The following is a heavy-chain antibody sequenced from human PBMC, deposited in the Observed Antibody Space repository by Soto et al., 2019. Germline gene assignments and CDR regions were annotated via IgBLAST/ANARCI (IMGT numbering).Heavy chain of an antibody. D-gene: IGHD6-13*01. J-gene: IGHJ4*02. V-gene: IGHV4-34*01. Sequence: SETLSLTCPVYGGPFSCYYWSWIRQTPGKGLEWIGEINQSGSTKYNPSLESRVTISVDTSKNQFSLQLSSVTAADTAVYYCARGHLGYSSSWYGFDYWGQGTLVTVSS. CDR2: INQSGST. CDR1: GGPFSCYY. CDR3: ARGHLGYSSSWYGFDY.